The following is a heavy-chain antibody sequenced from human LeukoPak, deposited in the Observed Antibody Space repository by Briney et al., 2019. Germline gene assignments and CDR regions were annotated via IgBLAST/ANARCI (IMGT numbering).Heavy chain of an antibody. V-gene: IGHV4-4*07. Sequence: SETLSLTCTVSGGSISSYYWSWIRQPPGKGPEWIGRIYPRESPNYNPSLKSRVIMSVDKSKNQFSLKLRSVTAADTAVYYCAREWHHVFDYWGQGNLVTVSS. D-gene: IGHD5-12*01. CDR1: GGSISSYY. J-gene: IGHJ4*02. CDR2: IYPRESP. CDR3: AREWHHVFDY.